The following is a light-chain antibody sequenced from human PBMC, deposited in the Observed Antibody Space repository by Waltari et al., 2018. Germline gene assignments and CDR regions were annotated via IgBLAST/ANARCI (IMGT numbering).Light chain of an antibody. J-gene: IGLJ2*01. Sequence: QSALTQPASLSGSPGQSITISCTGTSRDVGSSNLFSWYQQHPGKAPKLIIYEGSKRPSGVSNRFSGSKSGNTASLTISGLQAEDEADYHCCSYAGGSAFVVFGGGTKLTVL. CDR2: EGS. V-gene: IGLV2-23*03. CDR3: CSYAGGSAFVV. CDR1: SRDVGSSNL.